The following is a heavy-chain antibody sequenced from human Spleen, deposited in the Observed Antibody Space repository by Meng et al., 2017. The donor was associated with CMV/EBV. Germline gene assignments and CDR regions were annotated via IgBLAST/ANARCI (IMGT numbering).Heavy chain of an antibody. V-gene: IGHV4-39*01. CDR3: ARLSGDSSGYYLYYFDY. CDR2: IYYSGST. D-gene: IGHD3-22*01. Sequence: SETLSLTCNVSGGSISSSSYYWGWIRQPPGKGLEWIGSIYYSGSTYYNPSLKSRVTISVDTSKNQFSLKLSSVTAADTAVYYCARLSGDSSGYYLYYFDYWGQGTLVTVSS. J-gene: IGHJ4*02. CDR1: GGSISSSSYY.